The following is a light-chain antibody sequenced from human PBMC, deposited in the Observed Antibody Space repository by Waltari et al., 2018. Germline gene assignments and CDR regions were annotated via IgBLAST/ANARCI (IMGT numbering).Light chain of an antibody. CDR1: SSNIGAGYD. J-gene: IGLJ1*01. CDR2: PNS. V-gene: IGLV1-40*01. Sequence: QSVLTQPPSVSGAPGQRVTISCTGSSSNIGAGYDVHWYQQLPGTATKLLIYPNSRRPSGVPDRFSGSKSGTSASLAITGLQAEDEADYYCQSYDSSLSGSYVFGTGTKVTVL. CDR3: QSYDSSLSGSYV.